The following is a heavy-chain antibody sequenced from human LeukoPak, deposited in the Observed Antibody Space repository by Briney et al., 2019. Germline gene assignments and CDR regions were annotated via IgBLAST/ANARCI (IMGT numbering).Heavy chain of an antibody. J-gene: IGHJ4*02. V-gene: IGHV3-23*01. CDR3: AKGSPVLRFLEWFGYYFDY. CDR1: GFTFSSYA. D-gene: IGHD3-3*01. Sequence: EGSLRLSCAASGFTFSSYAMSWVRQAPGKGLEWVSAISGSGGSTYYADSVKGRFTISRDNSKNTLYLQMNSLRAEDTAVYYCAKGSPVLRFLEWFGYYFDYWGQGTLVTVSS. CDR2: ISGSGGST.